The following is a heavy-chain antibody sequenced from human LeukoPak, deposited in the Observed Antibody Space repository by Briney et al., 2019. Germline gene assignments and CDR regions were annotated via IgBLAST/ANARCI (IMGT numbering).Heavy chain of an antibody. D-gene: IGHD2-15*01. CDR3: AKNVVVKRYIDF. CDR1: GFTFSNHA. CDR2: ISGGGRTT. Sequence: PGGSLRLSCAASGFTFSNHAMSWVRQAPGKGLQWVAVISGGGRTTEYEDFVKGRFIISRDNSKNTLSLQMNSLTVEDTAIYFCAKNVVVKRYIDFWGQGTLVTVSS. V-gene: IGHV3-23*01. J-gene: IGHJ4*02.